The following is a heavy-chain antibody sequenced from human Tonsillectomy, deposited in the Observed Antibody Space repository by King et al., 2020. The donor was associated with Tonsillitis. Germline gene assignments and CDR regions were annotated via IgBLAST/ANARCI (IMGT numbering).Heavy chain of an antibody. D-gene: IGHD3-22*01. CDR1: GYTFTSYY. CDR2: INPSAGST. V-gene: IGHV1-46*01. J-gene: IGHJ4*02. Sequence: VQLVESGAEVTKPGASVKVSCKASGYTFTSYYMHWVRQAPGQGLEWMGIINPSAGSTSYAQKFQGRATMTRDTSTSTVYMELSSLTSEDTAVYYCARCQYYYDSSGYYPLYFDYWGQGTLITVSS. CDR3: ARCQYYYDSSGYYPLYFDY.